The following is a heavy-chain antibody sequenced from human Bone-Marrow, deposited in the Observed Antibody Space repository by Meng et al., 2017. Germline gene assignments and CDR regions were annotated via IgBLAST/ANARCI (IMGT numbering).Heavy chain of an antibody. J-gene: IGHJ1*01. V-gene: IGHV1-8*01. CDR3: ARGPSGSYPLEYFQH. CDR1: GYTFTSYD. Sequence: VRLWQSGAEVKKPGDSVKGSCKASGYTFTSYDINWVRQATGQGLEWMGWMNPNSGNTGYAQKFQGRVTMTRNTSISTAYMELSSLRSEDTAVYYCARGPSGSYPLEYFQHWGQGTLVTVSS. CDR2: MNPNSGNT. D-gene: IGHD1-26*01.